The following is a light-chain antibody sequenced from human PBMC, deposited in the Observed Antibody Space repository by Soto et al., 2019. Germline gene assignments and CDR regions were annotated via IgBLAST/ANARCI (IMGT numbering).Light chain of an antibody. CDR2: DAS. J-gene: IGKJ2*01. V-gene: IGKV3-11*01. CDR1: QSVSSY. CDR3: QQRSNWYT. Sequence: EIVLTQSPATLSLSPGERATLSCRASQSVSSYLAWYQQKPGQAPRLLIYDASIKATGIPARFSGSGSATDFTLTISSLAPEDFAVYYCQQRSNWYTFGQGTKLEIK.